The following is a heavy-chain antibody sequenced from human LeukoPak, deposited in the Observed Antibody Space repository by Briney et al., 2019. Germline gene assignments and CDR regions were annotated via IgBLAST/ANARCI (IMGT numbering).Heavy chain of an antibody. J-gene: IGHJ4*02. CDR1: GFTFSSYE. CDR2: ISSSGSTI. CDR3: AKVTYGSGTYGAFDY. D-gene: IGHD3-10*01. Sequence: GGSLRLSCAASGFTFSSYEMNWVRQAPGKGLEWVSYISSSGSTIYYADSVKGRFTISRDNSKNTLYLQMNSLRAEDTAVYYCAKVTYGSGTYGAFDYWGQGTLVTVSS. V-gene: IGHV3-48*03.